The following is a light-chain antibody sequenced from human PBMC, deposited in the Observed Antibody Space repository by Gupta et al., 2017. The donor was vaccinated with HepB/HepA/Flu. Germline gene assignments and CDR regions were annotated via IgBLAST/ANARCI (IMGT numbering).Light chain of an antibody. J-gene: IGKJ4*01. V-gene: IGKV3-11*01. CDR2: DSF. CDR1: QNIITY. CDR3: QQRSSWPLT. Sequence: EIVFTQSPATLSLSPGERATLSCRASQNIITYLAWYQQKPGQAPRLLVHDSFNRASGIPARFSGSGSGTDFTLTISSLEPEDFAFYYCQQRSSWPLTFGGGTKVAIK.